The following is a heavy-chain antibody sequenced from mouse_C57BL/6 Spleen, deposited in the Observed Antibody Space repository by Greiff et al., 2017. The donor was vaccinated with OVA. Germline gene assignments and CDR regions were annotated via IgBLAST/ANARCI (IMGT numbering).Heavy chain of an antibody. CDR1: GFTFSDYG. Sequence: EVQVVESGGGLVKPGGSLKLSCAASGFTFSDYGMHWVRQAPEKGLEWVAYISSGSSTIYYADTVKGRFTISRDNAKNTLFLQMTSLRSEDTAMYYCAKGYYGRHWYFDVWGTGTTVTVSS. V-gene: IGHV5-17*01. D-gene: IGHD1-1*01. J-gene: IGHJ1*03. CDR2: ISSGSSTI. CDR3: AKGYYGRHWYFDV.